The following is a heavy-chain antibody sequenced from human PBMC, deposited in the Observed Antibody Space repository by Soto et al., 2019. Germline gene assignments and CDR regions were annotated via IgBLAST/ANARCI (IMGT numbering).Heavy chain of an antibody. J-gene: IGHJ4*02. V-gene: IGHV3-30*03. Sequence: QVQLVESGGGVVQPGRSLRLSCAASGFIFRNVGMHWVRRAPGKGLELVATISGDGNDKYYPDSMKGRFTISRDNFNNTLYLQLNSLRPEDTAVYHCVQGASTAHQPLDSWGQGVLVTVSS. D-gene: IGHD1-26*01. CDR1: GFIFRNVG. CDR3: VQGASTAHQPLDS. CDR2: ISGDGNDK.